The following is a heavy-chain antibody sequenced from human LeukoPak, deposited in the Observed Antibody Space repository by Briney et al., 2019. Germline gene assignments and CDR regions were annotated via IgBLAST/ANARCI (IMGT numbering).Heavy chain of an antibody. CDR1: GGSISSGGYS. V-gene: IGHV4-30-2*01. Sequence: SQTLSLTCAVSGGSISSGGYSWSWIRQPPGKGLEWIGYIYHSGSTYYNPSLKSRVTISVDRSKNQFSLNLSSVTAADTAVYYCARVGNYDFWSGYYLHYYYGMDVWGQGTTVTVSS. D-gene: IGHD3-3*01. CDR2: IYHSGST. J-gene: IGHJ6*02. CDR3: ARVGNYDFWSGYYLHYYYGMDV.